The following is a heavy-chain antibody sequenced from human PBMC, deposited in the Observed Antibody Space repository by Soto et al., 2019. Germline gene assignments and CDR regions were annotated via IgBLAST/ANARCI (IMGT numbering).Heavy chain of an antibody. Sequence: GASVKVSCKASGYTFTSYAMHWVRQAPGQRLEWMGWINAGNGNTKYSQKFQGRVTITRDTSASTAYMELSSLRSEDTAVYYCAGGDIYYYGMDVWGQGTTVTVSS. D-gene: IGHD2-21*02. CDR2: INAGNGNT. V-gene: IGHV1-3*01. J-gene: IGHJ6*02. CDR3: AGGDIYYYGMDV. CDR1: GYTFTSYA.